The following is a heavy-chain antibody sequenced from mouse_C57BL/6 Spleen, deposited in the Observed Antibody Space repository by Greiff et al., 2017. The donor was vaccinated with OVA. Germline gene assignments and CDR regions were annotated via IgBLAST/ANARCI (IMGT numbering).Heavy chain of an antibody. D-gene: IGHD3-3*01. CDR2: FTMYSDAT. CDR1: YFAFMASA. CDR3: ARGLREEAMDD. Sequence: QVQLQQSGAELVRPGSSVKLSCKDSYFAFMASAMHWVKQRPGHGLEWIGSFTMYSDATEYRENFKGKATLTANTSSSPAYMELSSLTSEGSGVYYCARGLREEAMDDWGQGTSVTVSS. J-gene: IGHJ4*01. V-gene: IGHV1-49*01.